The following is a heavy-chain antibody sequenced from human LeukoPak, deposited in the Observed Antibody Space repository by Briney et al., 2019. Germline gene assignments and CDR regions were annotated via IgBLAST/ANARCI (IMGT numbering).Heavy chain of an antibody. CDR3: ARERCLELRRCYFDF. CDR2: ISSGSTYI. Sequence: GGSLRLSCAASGFTFSSYSMKWVRQAPGKGLEWVSSISSGSTYIYYADSLKGRFTISRDNAKNSLYLQMNSLRAEDTAVYYCARERCLELRRCYFDFWGQGTLATVSS. J-gene: IGHJ4*02. V-gene: IGHV3-21*01. D-gene: IGHD1-7*01. CDR1: GFTFSSYS.